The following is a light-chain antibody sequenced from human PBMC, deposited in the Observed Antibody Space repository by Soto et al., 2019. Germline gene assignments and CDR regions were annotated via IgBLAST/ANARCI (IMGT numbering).Light chain of an antibody. Sequence: DIQMTQSPSSLSASVGDRVTVSCRASQSINSYLNWYQQKPGKAPTLLIYSASSLEEGVPSMFSGSGSGTEFTLTISSLQPEDFATYSCLQTSTTPYTFGQGTKLEIK. J-gene: IGKJ2*01. CDR3: LQTSTTPYT. CDR2: SAS. V-gene: IGKV1-39*01. CDR1: QSINSY.